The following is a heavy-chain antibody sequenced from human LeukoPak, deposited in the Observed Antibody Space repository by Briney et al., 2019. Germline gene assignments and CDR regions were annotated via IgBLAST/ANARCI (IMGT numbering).Heavy chain of an antibody. CDR3: ARDRPLGYYDSSGYGFDP. Sequence: ASVKVSCKDSGGTFSSYAISWVRQAPGQGLEWMGGIVPIFGTANYAQKFQGRVTITADESTSTAYMELSSLRSEDTAVYYCARDRPLGYYDSSGYGFDPWGQGTLVTVSS. CDR1: GGTFSSYA. CDR2: IVPIFGTA. V-gene: IGHV1-69*13. D-gene: IGHD3-22*01. J-gene: IGHJ5*02.